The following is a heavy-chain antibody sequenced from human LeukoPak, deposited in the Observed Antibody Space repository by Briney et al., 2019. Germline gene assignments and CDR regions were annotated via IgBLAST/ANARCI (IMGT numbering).Heavy chain of an antibody. D-gene: IGHD5-18*01. CDR2: INYSWHT. J-gene: IGHJ4*02. Sequence: SETLSLTCTVSGGSISGSGYHWGWIPQPPGKGLEWIGSINYSWHTYYNPALDSRVTISVDSSKNQLSLKVTSVTAADTAIYYCAPTYSYTRGGYDYWGPGTLVTVSS. V-gene: IGHV4-39*01. CDR3: APTYSYTRGGYDY. CDR1: GGSISGSGYH.